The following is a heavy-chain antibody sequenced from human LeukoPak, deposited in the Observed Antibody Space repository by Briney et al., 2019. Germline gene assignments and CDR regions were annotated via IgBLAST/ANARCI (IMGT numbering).Heavy chain of an antibody. V-gene: IGHV3-30*02. CDR3: AKVGVETVVVNRPFDY. CDR1: GFTFSSYG. CDR2: IRYDGSNK. J-gene: IGHJ4*02. D-gene: IGHD3-16*02. Sequence: GGSLRLSCAASGFTFSSYGMHWVRQAPGKGLEWVAFIRYDGSNKYYADSVKGRFTISRDNSKNTLYLQMNSLRAEDTAVYYCAKVGVETVVVNRPFDYWGRGTLVTVSS.